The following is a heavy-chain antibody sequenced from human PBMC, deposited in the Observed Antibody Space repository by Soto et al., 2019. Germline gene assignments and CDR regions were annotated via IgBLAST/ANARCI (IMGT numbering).Heavy chain of an antibody. Sequence: PSETLSLTCSVSGGSISSGGYYWGWIRQHPGKGLEWIGYIYYSGSTYYNPSLKSRVTISVDTSKNQFSLKLSSVTAADTAVYYCARLITMMAPYFDYRGQGTLVTVSS. V-gene: IGHV4-31*03. CDR1: GGSISSGGYY. J-gene: IGHJ4*02. CDR3: ARLITMMAPYFDY. CDR2: IYYSGST. D-gene: IGHD3-22*01.